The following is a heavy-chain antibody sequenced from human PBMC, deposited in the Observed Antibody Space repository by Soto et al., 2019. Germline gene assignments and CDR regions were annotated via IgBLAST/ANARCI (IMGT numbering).Heavy chain of an antibody. V-gene: IGHV3-48*02. CDR1: GFSLSNSG. CDR2: ISRSHSDI. CDR3: ATEGTKCYIHYYIET. Sequence: PGGSLRLSCSASGFSLSNSGIFWVRQAPWKGLEWISYISRSHSDIYYADSVKGRFTMSRDNAKNSSFLQMNSLRDEDRAVYYCATEGTKCYIHYYIETWGQRVPVAVSS. J-gene: IGHJ4*02. D-gene: IGHD2-15*01.